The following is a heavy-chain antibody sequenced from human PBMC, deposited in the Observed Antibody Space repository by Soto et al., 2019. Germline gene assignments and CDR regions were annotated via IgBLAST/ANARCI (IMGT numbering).Heavy chain of an antibody. CDR3: AKAQLRCSGTSCYSGRLPYHYYMDV. J-gene: IGHJ6*03. V-gene: IGHV3-23*01. D-gene: IGHD2-2*01. CDR1: GFTFGSFA. Sequence: PGGSLRLSCTASGFTFGSFAMTWVRQAPGRGLEWVSAISDSGGTTFYADSVTGRFAISRDNSKNTLYLQMNSLRAEDTALYYCAKAQLRCSGTSCYSGRLPYHYYMDVWGKGTTVTVSS. CDR2: ISDSGGTT.